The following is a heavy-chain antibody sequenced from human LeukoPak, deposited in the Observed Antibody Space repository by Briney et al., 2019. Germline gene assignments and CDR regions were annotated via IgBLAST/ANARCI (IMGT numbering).Heavy chain of an antibody. Sequence: SVKVSCXASGGTFSSYAISWVRQAPRQGLEWMGGIIPIFGTANYAQKFQGRVTITTDESTSTAYMELSSLRSDDTAVYYCARVSSVVVVAGWGQGTLVTVSS. J-gene: IGHJ4*02. CDR3: ARVSSVVVVAG. V-gene: IGHV1-69*05. CDR1: GGTFSSYA. CDR2: IIPIFGTA. D-gene: IGHD2-15*01.